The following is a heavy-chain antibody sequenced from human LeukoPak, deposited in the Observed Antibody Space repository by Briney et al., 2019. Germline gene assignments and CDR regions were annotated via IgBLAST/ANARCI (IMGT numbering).Heavy chain of an antibody. D-gene: IGHD5-24*01. CDR3: ARGRKVLGETTRWQRKSYFDY. CDR1: GGSFSGYY. CDR2: INHSGST. Sequence: PSETLSLTCAVYGGSFSGYYWSWIRQPPGKGLEWIGEINHSGSTNYNPSLKSRVTISVDTSKNQFSLKLSSVTAADTAVYYCARGRKVLGETTRWQRKSYFDYWGQGTLVTVSS. J-gene: IGHJ4*02. V-gene: IGHV4-34*01.